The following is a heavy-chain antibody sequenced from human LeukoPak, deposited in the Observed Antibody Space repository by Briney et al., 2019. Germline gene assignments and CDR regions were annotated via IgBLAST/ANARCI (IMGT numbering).Heavy chain of an antibody. Sequence: SETLSLTCTVSGASIRSHHWTWIRQPPGKGLEWIGNVYYVGSTSYSPSLKSRVTISLDTPKNQFSLEMNSVTAADTAVYYCARSGDSSAYYSFWGQGILVTVSS. CDR3: ARSGDSSAYYSF. D-gene: IGHD3-22*01. V-gene: IGHV4-59*11. J-gene: IGHJ4*02. CDR2: VYYVGST. CDR1: GASIRSHH.